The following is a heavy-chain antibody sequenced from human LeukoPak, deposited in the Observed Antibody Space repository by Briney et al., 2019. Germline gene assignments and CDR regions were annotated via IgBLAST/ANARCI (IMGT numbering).Heavy chain of an antibody. Sequence: GASVKVSCKAAGYTFTGYYMHWVRQAPGRGLEWMGWINPNSGDTNYAQNFQGRVTMTRDTFISTAYMELSRLRSDDTAVFYCARQYGSGSSLPAYWGQGTLVTVSS. D-gene: IGHD3-10*01. CDR3: ARQYGSGSSLPAY. V-gene: IGHV1-2*02. CDR2: INPNSGDT. CDR1: GYTFTGYY. J-gene: IGHJ4*02.